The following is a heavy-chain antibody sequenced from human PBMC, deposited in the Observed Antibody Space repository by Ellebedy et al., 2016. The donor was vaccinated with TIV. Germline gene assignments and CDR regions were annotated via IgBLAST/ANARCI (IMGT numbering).Heavy chain of an antibody. CDR1: EVTFSSYG. CDR2: IWYDGRNI. V-gene: IGHV3-33*01. D-gene: IGHD1-1*01. J-gene: IGHJ3*01. Sequence: PGGSLRLSCTPSEVTFSSYGMHWVRQAPGKGLEWVAAIWYDGRNIYYADSVKGRFTISRDNAKNSLYLQMNSLRAEDTAVYYCARVFTGESSFDVWGQGTMVTVSP. CDR3: ARVFTGESSFDV.